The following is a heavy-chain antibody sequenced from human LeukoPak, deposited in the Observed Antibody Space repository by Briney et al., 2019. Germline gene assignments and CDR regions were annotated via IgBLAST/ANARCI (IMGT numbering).Heavy chain of an antibody. CDR2: ISGSGAGT. CDR1: GFTFSSYG. Sequence: GGSLRLSCAASGFTFSSYGMSWVRQAPGKGLEWVSAISGSGAGTYYPHSVKGRFIISRDNSTNTLYLQMNSLRAEDTAVYYCVAVSSWFRLDYWGQGTLVAVSS. D-gene: IGHD6-13*01. V-gene: IGHV3-23*01. J-gene: IGHJ4*02. CDR3: VAVSSWFRLDY.